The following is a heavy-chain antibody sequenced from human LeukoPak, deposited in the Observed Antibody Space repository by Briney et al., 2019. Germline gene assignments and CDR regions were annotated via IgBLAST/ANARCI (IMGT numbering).Heavy chain of an antibody. J-gene: IGHJ5*02. D-gene: IGHD5-18*01. V-gene: IGHV4-59*01. CDR3: ATNLPGYSYVYWVA. Sequence: SETLSLTCTVSGGSMSNYYWNWIRQPPGKGLEWIGYMFYTGSGKYNPSLKSRVTISVDTSKRQISLKLASVTTADTAVYYCATNLPGYSYVYWVAWGQGTLVTVSS. CDR2: MFYTGSG. CDR1: GGSMSNYY.